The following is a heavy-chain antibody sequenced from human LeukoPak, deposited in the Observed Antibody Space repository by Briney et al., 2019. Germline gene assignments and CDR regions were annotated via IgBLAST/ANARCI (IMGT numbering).Heavy chain of an antibody. CDR2: IYYSGST. J-gene: IGHJ4*02. Sequence: PSETLSLTCTVSGGSISSYYWSWIRQPPGKGLEWTGYIYYSGSTNYNPSLKSRVTISVDTSKNQFSLKLSSVTAADTAVYYCARSGDILTGYYAIDYWGQGTLVTVSS. CDR1: GGSISSYY. CDR3: ARSGDILTGYYAIDY. D-gene: IGHD3-9*01. V-gene: IGHV4-59*01.